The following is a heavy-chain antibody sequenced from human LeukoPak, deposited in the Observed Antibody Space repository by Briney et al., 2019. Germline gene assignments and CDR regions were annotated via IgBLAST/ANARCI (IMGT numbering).Heavy chain of an antibody. Sequence: PSETLSLTCAVYGGSFSGYYWSWIRQPPGKGLEWIGEINHSGSTNYNPSLKSRVTISVDTSKNQFSLKLSSVTAADTAVYYCARCRRGVAATGSFDYWGQGTLVTVSS. CDR2: INHSGST. CDR1: GGSFSGYY. V-gene: IGHV4-34*01. CDR3: ARCRRGVAATGSFDY. D-gene: IGHD2-15*01. J-gene: IGHJ4*02.